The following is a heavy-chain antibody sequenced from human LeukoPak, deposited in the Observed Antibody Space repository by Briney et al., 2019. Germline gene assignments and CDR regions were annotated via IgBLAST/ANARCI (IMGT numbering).Heavy chain of an antibody. V-gene: IGHV1-69*05. Sequence: GASVKVSCKASGGTFSSYAISWVRQAPGQGLEWMGGIIPIFGTANYAQKFQGRVTITTDESTSTAYMELSSLRSEDTAVYYCARAYFWSGYLNYFDYWGQGTLVNVSS. CDR1: GGTFSSYA. CDR2: IIPIFGTA. J-gene: IGHJ4*02. CDR3: ARAYFWSGYLNYFDY. D-gene: IGHD3-3*01.